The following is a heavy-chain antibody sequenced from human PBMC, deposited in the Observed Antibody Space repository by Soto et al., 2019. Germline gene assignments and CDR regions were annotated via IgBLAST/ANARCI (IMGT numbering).Heavy chain of an antibody. CDR3: ARDHTTYYDFWSGYYPYYYYGMDV. CDR1: GGTFSSYA. CDR2: IIPIFGTA. Sequence: SVTVSCKASGGTFSSYAISWVRQAPGQGLEWMGGIIPIFGTANYAQKFQGRVTITADESTSTAYMELSSLRSEDTAVYYCARDHTTYYDFWSGYYPYYYYGMDVWGQGTTVTVSS. J-gene: IGHJ6*02. V-gene: IGHV1-69*13. D-gene: IGHD3-3*01.